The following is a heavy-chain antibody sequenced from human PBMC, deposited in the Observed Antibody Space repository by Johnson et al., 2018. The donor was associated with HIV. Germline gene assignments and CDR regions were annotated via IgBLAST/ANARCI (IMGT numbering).Heavy chain of an antibody. CDR3: ARGSGGIVGAQDI. D-gene: IGHD1-26*01. V-gene: IGHV3-66*02. CDR2: IYSGGTT. J-gene: IGHJ3*02. CDR1: GFIFDDYG. Sequence: VQLVESGGGVVRPGGSLRLSCAASGFIFDDYGMNWVRQAPGKGLEWVSVIYSGGTTYNADSVKCRFTISRDNSKNTLYRQMNSLRADDPAVYYCARGSGGIVGAQDIWGQGTMVTVSS.